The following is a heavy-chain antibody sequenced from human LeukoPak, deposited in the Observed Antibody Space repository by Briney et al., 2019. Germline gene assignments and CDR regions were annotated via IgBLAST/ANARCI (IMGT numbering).Heavy chain of an antibody. Sequence: GGSLRLSCAASGFTFSSYAMSWVRQAPGKGLEWVSAISGSGGSTYYADSVKGRFTISRDNAKNTLYLQMNSLRAEDTAVYYCARAQWLAPFTYWGQGTLVTVSS. J-gene: IGHJ4*02. CDR1: GFTFSSYA. CDR2: ISGSGGST. V-gene: IGHV3-23*01. D-gene: IGHD6-19*01. CDR3: ARAQWLAPFTY.